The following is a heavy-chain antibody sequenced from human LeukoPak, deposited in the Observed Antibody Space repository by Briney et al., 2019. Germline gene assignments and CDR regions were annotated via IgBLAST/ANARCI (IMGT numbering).Heavy chain of an antibody. Sequence: PSQTLSLTCTVSGGSISSGSYYWSWIRQPAGKGLEWIGRIYTSGSTNYNPSLKSRVTISVDTSKNQFSLKLSSVTAADTAVYYCARATKGVAAVSDYWGQGTLVTVSS. CDR3: ARATKGVAAVSDY. CDR2: IYTSGST. D-gene: IGHD6-13*01. CDR1: GGSISSGSYY. J-gene: IGHJ4*02. V-gene: IGHV4-61*02.